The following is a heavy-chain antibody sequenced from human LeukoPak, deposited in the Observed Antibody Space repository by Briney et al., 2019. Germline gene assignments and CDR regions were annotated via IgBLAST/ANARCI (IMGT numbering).Heavy chain of an antibody. CDR2: IKSDASQT. V-gene: IGHV3-7*02. CDR3: AKNSRYSFDI. CDR1: GFTFSNYW. D-gene: IGHD4-11*01. J-gene: IGHJ3*02. Sequence: HSGESLRLSCAASGFTFSNYWMSWVRQAPGKGLEWVAHIKSDASQTYYVDSVKGRFTISRDNAKNSLYLLMNSLRAEDTAVYYCAKNSRYSFDIWGQGTMVTVSS.